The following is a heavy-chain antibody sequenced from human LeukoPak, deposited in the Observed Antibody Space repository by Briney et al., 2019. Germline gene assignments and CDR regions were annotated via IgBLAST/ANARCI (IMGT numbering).Heavy chain of an antibody. CDR2: ISISSNYI. J-gene: IGHJ4*02. D-gene: IGHD6-6*01. V-gene: IGHV3-21*01. CDR1: GFTFSRYS. Sequence: PGGSLRLSCAASGFTFSRYSMNWVRQAPGKGLEWVSSISISSNYIYYADSVKGRFTISRDNAKNTLYLQMNSLRAEDTAVYYCVRGGYSSSFRFDYWGQGSLVTVSS. CDR3: VRGGYSSSFRFDY.